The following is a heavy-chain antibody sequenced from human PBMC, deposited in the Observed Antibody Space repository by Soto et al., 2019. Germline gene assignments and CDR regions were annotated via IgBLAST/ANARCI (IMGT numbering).Heavy chain of an antibody. CDR2: FDPEDGET. Sequence: ASVKVSCKVSGYTLTELSMHWVRQAPGKGLEWMGGFDPEDGETIYAQKFQGRVTTTEDTSADTAYMELSSLRSEDTAVYYCATCKAARYYYGMDVWGQGTTVTVSS. V-gene: IGHV1-24*01. D-gene: IGHD6-6*01. CDR1: GYTLTELS. CDR3: ATCKAARYYYGMDV. J-gene: IGHJ6*02.